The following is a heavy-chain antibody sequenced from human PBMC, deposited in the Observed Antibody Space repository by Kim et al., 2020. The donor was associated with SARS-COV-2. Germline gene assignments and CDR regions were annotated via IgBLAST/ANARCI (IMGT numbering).Heavy chain of an antibody. Sequence: DSVKGRFTIARDNAKNSLYLQMNSLRDEDTAVYYCARDKLYGSGSFYFDYWGQGTLVTVSS. D-gene: IGHD3-10*01. CDR3: ARDKLYGSGSFYFDY. V-gene: IGHV3-48*02. J-gene: IGHJ4*02.